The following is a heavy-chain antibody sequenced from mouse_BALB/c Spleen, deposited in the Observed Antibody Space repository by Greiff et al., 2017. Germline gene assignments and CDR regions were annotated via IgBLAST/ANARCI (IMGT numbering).Heavy chain of an antibody. D-gene: IGHD1-1*01. CDR3: ARYYYGSSYDYFDY. J-gene: IGHJ2*01. CDR1: GFNIKDTY. V-gene: IGHV14-3*02. Sequence: DVKLVESGAELVKPGASVKLSCTASGFNIKDTYMHWVKQRPEQGLEWIGRIDPANGNTKYDPKFQGKATITADTSSNTAYLQLSSLTSEDTAVYYCARYYYGSSYDYFDYWGQGTTLTVSS. CDR2: IDPANGNT.